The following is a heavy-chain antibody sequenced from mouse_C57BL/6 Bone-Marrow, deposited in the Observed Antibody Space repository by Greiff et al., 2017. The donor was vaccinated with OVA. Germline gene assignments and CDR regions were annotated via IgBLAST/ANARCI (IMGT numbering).Heavy chain of an antibody. CDR2: INPSSGYT. V-gene: IGHV1-4*01. Sequence: VQLQQSGAELARPGASVKMSCKASGYTFTSYTMHWVKQRPGQGLEWIGYINPSSGYTKYNQKFKDTATLTADKSSSTAYMQRNSLTYEDSAVYYCARGDGNWFAYWGQGTLVTVSA. D-gene: IGHD2-1*01. J-gene: IGHJ3*01. CDR1: GYTFTSYT. CDR3: ARGDGNWFAY.